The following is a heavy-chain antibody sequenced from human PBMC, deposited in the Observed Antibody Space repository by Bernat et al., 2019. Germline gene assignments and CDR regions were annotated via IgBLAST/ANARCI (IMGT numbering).Heavy chain of an antibody. J-gene: IGHJ3*02. CDR1: GFTFSSYA. D-gene: IGHD6-19*01. CDR3: AKPGIAVAGWSSAFDI. Sequence: VQLVESGGGLVQPGGSLRLSCAASGFTFSSYAMHWVRQAPGKGLEWVAVISYDGSNKYYADSVKGRFTISRDNSKNTLYLQMNSLRAEDTAVYYCAKPGIAVAGWSSAFDIWGQGTMVTVSS. CDR2: ISYDGSNK. V-gene: IGHV3-30-3*01.